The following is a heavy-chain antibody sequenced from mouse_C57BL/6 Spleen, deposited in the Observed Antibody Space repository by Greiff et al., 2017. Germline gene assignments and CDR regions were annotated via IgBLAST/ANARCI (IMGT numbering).Heavy chain of an antibody. CDR2: ISYDGSN. D-gene: IGHD2-5*01. CDR3: ARDGDSNYVYWYFDV. Sequence: VQLKESGPGLVKPSQSLSLTCSVTGYSITSGYYWNWIRQFPGNKLEWMGYISYDGSNNYNPSLKNRISITRDTSKNQFFLKLNSVTTEDTATYYCARDGDSNYVYWYFDVWGTGTTVTVSS. J-gene: IGHJ1*03. CDR1: GYSITSGYY. V-gene: IGHV3-6*01.